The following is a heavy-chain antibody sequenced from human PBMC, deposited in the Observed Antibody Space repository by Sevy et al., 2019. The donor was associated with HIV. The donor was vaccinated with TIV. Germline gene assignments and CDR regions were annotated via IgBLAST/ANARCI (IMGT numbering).Heavy chain of an antibody. V-gene: IGHV3-7*01. D-gene: IGHD4-4*01. CDR1: GFTFSSYW. CDR2: IKQDGSEK. J-gene: IGHJ6*02. Sequence: GGSLRLSCVASGFTFSSYWMSWVRQAPGKGLEWVANIKQDGSEKYYVDSVKGRFTISRDDAKNSLYLQMNSLRAEDTAVYYCAREEWGSNYVPRSYYYYGMDVWGQGTTVTVSS. CDR3: AREEWGSNYVPRSYYYYGMDV.